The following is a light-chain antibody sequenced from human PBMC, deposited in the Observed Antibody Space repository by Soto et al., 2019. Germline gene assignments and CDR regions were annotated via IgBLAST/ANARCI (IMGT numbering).Light chain of an antibody. CDR1: QSISSS. CDR2: AAS. J-gene: IGKJ1*01. V-gene: IGKV1-39*01. CDR3: QQSFNLPRT. Sequence: DSKMTQSPSSLSASVGETSTITCRASQSISSSLNWFQHSPVHPPKLLLFAASNLHAGVPPRFSGSGSGTSFSLTIRSLQPEDFATYYCQQSFNLPRTFGPGTKVDI.